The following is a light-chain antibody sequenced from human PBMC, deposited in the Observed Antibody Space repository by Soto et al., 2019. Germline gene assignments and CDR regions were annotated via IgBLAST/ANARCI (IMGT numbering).Light chain of an antibody. Sequence: VLTQPPSLSAAPGQTVTISCSGSRSNIGNNYVSWYQQFPGAAPKLLIYDSNKRPSGIPERFSASKSGTSATLGITGLRTGDEADYYCGAWDGSLELYLFGTGTQVTVL. CDR3: GAWDGSLELYL. CDR1: RSNIGNNY. V-gene: IGLV1-51*01. CDR2: DSN. J-gene: IGLJ1*01.